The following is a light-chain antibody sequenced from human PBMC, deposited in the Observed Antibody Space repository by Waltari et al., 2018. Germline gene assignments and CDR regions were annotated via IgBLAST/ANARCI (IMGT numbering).Light chain of an antibody. J-gene: IGLJ2*01. V-gene: IGLV1-44*01. CDR3: ASWDDSLNGPV. CDR1: KPKLGSNT. Sequence: QPVLTQPPSASGTPGQRVVVSCSGSKPKLGSNTVNWYQQLPGTAPKRLIYLNNRRPSGVPDRFSGSKSDTSASLAISGLQSGDEADYYCASWDDSLNGPVFGGGTTLTVL. CDR2: LNN.